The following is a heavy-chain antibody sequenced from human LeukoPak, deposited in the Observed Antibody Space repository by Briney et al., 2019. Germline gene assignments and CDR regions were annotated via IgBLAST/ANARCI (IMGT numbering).Heavy chain of an antibody. Sequence: TGGSLRLSCAASGFTVSSNHMSWVRQAPGKGLEWVSVIYSGGSTDYADSVKGRFTISRDNLKNTLYLQMNSLRAEDTAVYYCARDVVVVPAAMIDIDYYGMDVWGKGTTVTVSS. CDR1: GFTVSSNH. V-gene: IGHV3-53*01. J-gene: IGHJ6*04. CDR3: ARDVVVVPAAMIDIDYYGMDV. CDR2: IYSGGST. D-gene: IGHD2-2*01.